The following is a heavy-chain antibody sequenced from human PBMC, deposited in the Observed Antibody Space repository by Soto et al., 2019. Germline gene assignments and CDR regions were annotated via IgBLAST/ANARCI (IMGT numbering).Heavy chain of an antibody. D-gene: IGHD1-26*01. V-gene: IGHV1-18*01. CDR3: ARRGWALDLNYFDY. CDR1: GYTFTSYG. CDR2: ISAYNGNT. J-gene: IGHJ4*02. Sequence: ASVKVSCKASGYTFTSYGISWVRQSPGQGLEWMGWISAYNGNTNYAQKLQGRVTMTTDTSTSTAYMELRSLRSDDTAVYYYARRGWALDLNYFDYWGQGTLVTVSS.